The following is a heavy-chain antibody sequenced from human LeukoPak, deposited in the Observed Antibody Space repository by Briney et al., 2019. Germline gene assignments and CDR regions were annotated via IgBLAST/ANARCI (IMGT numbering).Heavy chain of an antibody. CDR1: GGSISSSSYY. Sequence: SETLSLTCTVSGGSISSSSYYWGWIRQPPGKGLEWIGSIYYSGSTYYNPSLKSRVTISVDTSKNQFSLKLSSVTAADTAVYYCARVTGDDDYGGNPNFDYWGQGTLVTVSS. CDR3: ARVTGDDDYGGNPNFDY. V-gene: IGHV4-39*07. D-gene: IGHD4-23*01. CDR2: IYYSGST. J-gene: IGHJ4*02.